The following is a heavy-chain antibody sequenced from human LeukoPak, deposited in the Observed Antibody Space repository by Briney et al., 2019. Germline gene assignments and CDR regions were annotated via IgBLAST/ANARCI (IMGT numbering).Heavy chain of an antibody. Sequence: GGSVRLSCVASGFDVNDNFMIWVRQAPGQGLEWISIIYASGGAYHAESVKGRFSAFRDTSKNTIFLQMNNLRAGDTAMYYCVRHHDYWGQGTLVTVSS. D-gene: IGHD1-14*01. CDR1: GFDVNDNF. CDR3: VRHHDY. J-gene: IGHJ4*02. CDR2: IYASGGA. V-gene: IGHV3-53*01.